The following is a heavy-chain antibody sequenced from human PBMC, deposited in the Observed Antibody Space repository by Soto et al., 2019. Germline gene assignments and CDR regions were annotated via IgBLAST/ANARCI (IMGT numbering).Heavy chain of an antibody. V-gene: IGHV3-74*03. CDR1: GFTFSSHW. CDR2: INSIGSSI. J-gene: IGHJ5*02. D-gene: IGHD4-17*01. CDR3: ARDRDYGVLEFDP. Sequence: EVQLVESGGGLVQPGGSLRLSCAASGFTFSSHWMHWVRQVPGKGLVWVSRINSIGSSITYADSVKGRFTISRDNAQNTLYLQMNSLRVEDTAVYYCARDRDYGVLEFDPWGQGTQVTVSS.